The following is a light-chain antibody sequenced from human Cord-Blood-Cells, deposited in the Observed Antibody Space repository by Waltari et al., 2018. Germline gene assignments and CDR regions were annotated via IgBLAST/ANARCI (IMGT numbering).Light chain of an antibody. CDR2: GAS. CDR1: QSVSSN. Sequence: EIVMTQSPATLSVSPGERATLSCRASQSVSSNLAWHQQKPGQAPRLLIYGASTRATGIPARFSGSGSGTEFTLTISSLQSEDFAVYYCQQYNNWPPGLTFGGGTKVEIK. CDR3: QQYNNWPPGLT. J-gene: IGKJ4*01. V-gene: IGKV3-15*01.